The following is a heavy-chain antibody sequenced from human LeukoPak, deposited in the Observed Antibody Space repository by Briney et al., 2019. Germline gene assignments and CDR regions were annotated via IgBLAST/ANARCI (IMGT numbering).Heavy chain of an antibody. CDR3: ARMWLRQKHYYMDA. V-gene: IGHV4-34*01. CDR1: GGSFSGYY. CDR2: INHSGST. J-gene: IGHJ6*03. D-gene: IGHD5-12*01. Sequence: PSETLSLTCAVYGGSFSGYYWSWIRQPPGKGLEWIGEINHSGSTNYNPSLKSRVTISVDTSKNQFSLKLSSVTAADTAVYYCARMWLRQKHYYMDAWGKGTTVTVSS.